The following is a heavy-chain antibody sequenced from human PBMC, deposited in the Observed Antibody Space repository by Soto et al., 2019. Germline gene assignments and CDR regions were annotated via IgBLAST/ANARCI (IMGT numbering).Heavy chain of an antibody. Sequence: GGSLRLSCAASGFTFSSYAMSWVRQAPGKGLEWVSAISGSGGSTYYADSVKGRFTISRDNSKNTLYLQMNSLRAEDTAVYYCAKDDRYRHGDYGRRYYGMDVWGQGTTVTVSS. V-gene: IGHV3-23*01. D-gene: IGHD4-17*01. CDR1: GFTFSSYA. CDR2: ISGSGGST. J-gene: IGHJ6*02. CDR3: AKDDRYRHGDYGRRYYGMDV.